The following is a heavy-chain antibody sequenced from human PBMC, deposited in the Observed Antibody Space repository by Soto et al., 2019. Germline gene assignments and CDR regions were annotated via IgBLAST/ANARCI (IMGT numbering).Heavy chain of an antibody. CDR2: IYTSGST. Sequence: QVQLQDSGPGLVKPSETLSLTCTVSGGSISSYYWSWIRQPAGKGLEWIGRIYTSGSTNYNPSLKSRVTMSVDTSKNQFSLKLSSVTAADTAVYYCARNILGYSWTRRYYYYYGMDVWGQGTTVTVSS. CDR3: ARNILGYSWTRRYYYYYGMDV. CDR1: GGSISSYY. V-gene: IGHV4-4*07. J-gene: IGHJ6*02. D-gene: IGHD1-1*01.